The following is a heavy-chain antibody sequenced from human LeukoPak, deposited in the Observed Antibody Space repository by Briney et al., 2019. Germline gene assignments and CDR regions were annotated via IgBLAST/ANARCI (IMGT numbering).Heavy chain of an antibody. CDR3: TTEYYDSGSDMDV. D-gene: IGHD3-22*01. Sequence: PGGTLRLSCAVSVFSFSNAYMRGVRQFPGTGREGVGLIKRQSDGATTQYTDPVKGRFTISRDNSKKTLYLQMRNVNTEDTAVYYCTTEYYDSGSDMDVWGKGPRSPSP. V-gene: IGHV3-15*01. CDR1: VFSFSNAY. CDR2: IKRQSDGATT. J-gene: IGHJ6*03.